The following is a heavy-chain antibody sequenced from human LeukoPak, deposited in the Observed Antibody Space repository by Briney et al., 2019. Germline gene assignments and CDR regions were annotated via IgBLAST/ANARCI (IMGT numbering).Heavy chain of an antibody. V-gene: IGHV5-51*01. CDR3: AALGYCSGGSCDTFDY. D-gene: IGHD2-15*01. CDR2: IYPGDSDT. Sequence: GESLKISCQGSGYSFTSYWIGWVRQMPGKGLEWMGIIYPGDSDTRYSPSFQGQVTISADKSISTAYLQWSSLKASDTAMYYCAALGYCSGGSCDTFDYWGQGTLVTVSS. CDR1: GYSFTSYW. J-gene: IGHJ4*02.